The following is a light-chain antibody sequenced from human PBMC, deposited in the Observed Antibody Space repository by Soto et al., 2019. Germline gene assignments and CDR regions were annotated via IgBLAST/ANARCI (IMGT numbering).Light chain of an antibody. CDR3: QEYGSSPLTWT. CDR1: QSVTSSY. Sequence: EVVLTQSPGTLSLSPGERATLSCRASQSVTSSYLAWYQQKPGQAPRLPIYGTSSRATGIPDRFSGSGSGTDFTLTISRLEPEDFAVYYCQEYGSSPLTWTFGQGTKVDIK. V-gene: IGKV3-20*01. CDR2: GTS. J-gene: IGKJ1*01.